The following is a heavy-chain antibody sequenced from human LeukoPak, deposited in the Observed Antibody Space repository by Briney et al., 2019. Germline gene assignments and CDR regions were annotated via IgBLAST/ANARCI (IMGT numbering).Heavy chain of an antibody. CDR3: ASATYYYGSGSYYP. D-gene: IGHD3-10*01. V-gene: IGHV1-69*13. Sequence: GASVKVSCKASGGTFSSYAISWVRQAPGQGLEWMGGIIPIFGTANYAQKFQGRVTITADESTSTAYMELSSLRSEDTAVYYCASATYYYGSGSYYPWGQGTLVTVSS. CDR1: GGTFSSYA. CDR2: IIPIFGTA. J-gene: IGHJ5*02.